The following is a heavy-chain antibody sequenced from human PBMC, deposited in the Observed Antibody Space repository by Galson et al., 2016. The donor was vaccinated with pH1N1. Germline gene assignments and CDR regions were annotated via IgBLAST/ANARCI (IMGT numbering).Heavy chain of an antibody. CDR1: GYDFINSG. V-gene: IGHV1-18*04. CDR3: ARDSRGGNWKYGMDV. CDR2: ISVYDGKT. Sequence: QSGAEVTKPGSSVKVSCKASGYDFINSGVNWVRQAPGQGLEWMGWISVYDGKTVYAEKVQGRVTMTTDTSTNTAYMEVRSLKSDDTAVYYCARDSRGGNWKYGMDVWGQGTTVTVSS. D-gene: IGHD2-15*01. J-gene: IGHJ6*02.